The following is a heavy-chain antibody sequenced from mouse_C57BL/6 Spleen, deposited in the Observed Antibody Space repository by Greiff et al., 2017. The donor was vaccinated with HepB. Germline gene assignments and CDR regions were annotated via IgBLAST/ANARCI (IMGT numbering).Heavy chain of an antibody. Sequence: QVQLQQSGAELARPGASVKLSCKASGYTFTSYGISWVKQRTGQGLEWIGEIYPRSGNIYYNEKFKGKATLNADKSSNTAYMELRRLTSEDSAVYFCARRYDYEGYYYAMDYWGQGPSVTVSS. V-gene: IGHV1-81*01. D-gene: IGHD2-4*01. CDR3: ARRYDYEGYYYAMDY. CDR1: GYTFTSYG. J-gene: IGHJ4*01. CDR2: IYPRSGNI.